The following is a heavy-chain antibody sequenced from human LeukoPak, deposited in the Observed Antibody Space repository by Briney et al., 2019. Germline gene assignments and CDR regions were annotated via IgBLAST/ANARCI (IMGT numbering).Heavy chain of an antibody. CDR2: IYPGDSDS. J-gene: IGHJ4*02. Sequence: GESLKISCKGSGYSFISYWIGWVRQMPGKGLEWMAIIYPGDSDSRYSPSFQGQVTISADKSLSTAYLQWSSLKASDTAKYYCARQDGSGIYYFDYWGQGTLVTVSS. D-gene: IGHD3-10*01. CDR3: ARQDGSGIYYFDY. V-gene: IGHV5-51*01. CDR1: GYSFISYW.